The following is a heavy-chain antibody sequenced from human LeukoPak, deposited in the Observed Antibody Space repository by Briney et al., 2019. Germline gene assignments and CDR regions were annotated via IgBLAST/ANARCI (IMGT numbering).Heavy chain of an antibody. J-gene: IGHJ4*02. V-gene: IGHV3-66*01. Sequence: GGSLRLSCVASGFTVSSNYMSWVRQAPGKGLEWVSVIYSGDNTYYGDSVKGRFTISRDSSKNTLYLQMNSLRAEDTAVYYRARDYYDILTANRQTKSSYFDYWGQGTLVTVSS. CDR1: GFTVSSNY. CDR2: IYSGDNT. CDR3: ARDYYDILTANRQTKSSYFDY. D-gene: IGHD3-9*01.